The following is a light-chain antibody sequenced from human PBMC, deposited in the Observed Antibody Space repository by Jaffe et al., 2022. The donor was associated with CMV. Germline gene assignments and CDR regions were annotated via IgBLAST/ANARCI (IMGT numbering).Light chain of an antibody. J-gene: IGKJ2*01. CDR2: DAS. CDR3: QQRAYWPQT. CDR1: QSVYKY. Sequence: EIVLTQSPATLSLSPGERATLSCRASQSVYKYLAWYQQKPGQAPRLLIYDASNRATGIPARFSGSGSGTDFTLTISSLEPEDYAVYYCQQRAYWPQTFGQGTKLEIK. V-gene: IGKV3-11*01.